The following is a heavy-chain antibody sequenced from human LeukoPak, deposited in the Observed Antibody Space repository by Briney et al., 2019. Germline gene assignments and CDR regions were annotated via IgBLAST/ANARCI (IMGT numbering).Heavy chain of an antibody. CDR1: GGSVSSGSYY. CDR2: IYYSGST. V-gene: IGHV4-61*01. CDR3: AREAGNFDY. Sequence: SETLSLTCTVSGGSVSSGSYYWGWIRQPPGKGLEWIGYIYYSGSTNYTPSLNSRVTISVDTSKNQCSLKLSSVTAADTAVYYCAREAGNFDYWGQGTLVTVSS. J-gene: IGHJ4*02. D-gene: IGHD3-10*01.